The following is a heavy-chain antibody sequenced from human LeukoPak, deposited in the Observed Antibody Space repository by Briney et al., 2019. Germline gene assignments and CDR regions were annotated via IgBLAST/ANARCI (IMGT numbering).Heavy chain of an antibody. J-gene: IGHJ4*02. Sequence: ASVKVSCKASGGTFSSYAISWVRQAPGQGLEWMGGIIPIFGTANYAQKFQGRVTITTDESTSTAYMELSSLRSEDTAVYYCAATVLRFLEWSPLGYWGQGTLVTVSS. CDR3: AATVLRFLEWSPLGY. D-gene: IGHD3-3*01. CDR1: GGTFSSYA. V-gene: IGHV1-69*05. CDR2: IIPIFGTA.